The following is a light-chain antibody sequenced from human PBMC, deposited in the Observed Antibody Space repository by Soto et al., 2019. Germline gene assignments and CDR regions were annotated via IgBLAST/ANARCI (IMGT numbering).Light chain of an antibody. CDR3: QQYENLVT. CDR1: QNIRTY. J-gene: IGKJ5*01. Sequence: DIQMTQSPYSLSASVGDSVTITCRASQNIRTYLNWYQQKPGRAPKLLIHSASALPSGVPSRFSGSGSGTDFSFSISSLQPEDIATYYCQQYENLVTFGQGTRLEIK. CDR2: SAS. V-gene: IGKV1-33*01.